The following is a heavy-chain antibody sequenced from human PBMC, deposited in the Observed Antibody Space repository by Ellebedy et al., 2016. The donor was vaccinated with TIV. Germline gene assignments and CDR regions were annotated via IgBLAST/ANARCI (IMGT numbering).Heavy chain of an antibody. CDR1: GFSFRSYW. Sequence: GESLKISCEASGFSFRSYWMSWVRQAPGKGLEWLANIYQDGSEQFYVDSVKGRFTISRDSSRNTVYLQMNNLRADDTAVYYCARVFISYFFDYWGQGTLVTVSS. D-gene: IGHD2-2*01. V-gene: IGHV3-7*01. CDR2: IYQDGSEQ. CDR3: ARVFISYFFDY. J-gene: IGHJ4*02.